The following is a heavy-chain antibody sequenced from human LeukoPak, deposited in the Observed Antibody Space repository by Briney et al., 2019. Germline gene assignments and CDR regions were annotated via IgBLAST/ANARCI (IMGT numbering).Heavy chain of an antibody. V-gene: IGHV4-34*01. J-gene: IGHJ4*02. CDR1: GGSFSGYY. CDR3: AREGRDGYNPY. CDR2: INHSGST. Sequence: SETLSLTCAVYGGSFSGYYWSWIRQPPGKGLEWIGEINHSGSTNYNPSLKSRVTISVDTSKNQFSLKLSSVTAADTAVYYCAREGRDGYNPYWGQGTLVTVSS. D-gene: IGHD5-24*01.